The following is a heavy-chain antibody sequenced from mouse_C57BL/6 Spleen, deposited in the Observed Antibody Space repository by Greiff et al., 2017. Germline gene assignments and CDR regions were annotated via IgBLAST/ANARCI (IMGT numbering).Heavy chain of an antibody. D-gene: IGHD1-1*01. CDR3: ARGATVVARGFDY. Sequence: VQLQQSGPELVKPGASVKISCKASGYSFTSYYIHWVKQRPGQGLEWIGWIYPGSGNTKYNEKFKGKATLTADTSSSTAYMQLSSLTSEDSAVYYCARGATVVARGFDYWGQGTTLTVSS. CDR2: IYPGSGNT. V-gene: IGHV1-66*01. J-gene: IGHJ2*01. CDR1: GYSFTSYY.